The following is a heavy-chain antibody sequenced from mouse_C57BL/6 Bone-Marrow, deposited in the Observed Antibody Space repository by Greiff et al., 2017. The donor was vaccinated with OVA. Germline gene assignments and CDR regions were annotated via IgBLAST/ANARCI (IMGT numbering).Heavy chain of an antibody. J-gene: IGHJ2*01. V-gene: IGHV1-50*01. CDR2: IDPSDSYT. D-gene: IGHD1-1*01. CDR3: ARSLITTVVYFDY. CDR1: GYTFTSYW. Sequence: QVQLKQPGAELVKPGASVKLSCKASGYTFTSYWMQWVKQRPGQGLEWIGEIDPSDSYTNYNQKFKGKATLTVDTSSSTAYMQLSSLTSEDSAVYYCARSLITTVVYFDYWGQGTTLTVSS.